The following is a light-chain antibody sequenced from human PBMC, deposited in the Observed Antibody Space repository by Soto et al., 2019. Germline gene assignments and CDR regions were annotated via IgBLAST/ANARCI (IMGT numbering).Light chain of an antibody. CDR3: QQYDDWLRLT. Sequence: EIVLTQSPGTLSLSPGDRATLSCRASQSVSSDYVAWYQQKPGQAPRLLIYGASTRATGIPARFSGSGSGTEFTLTISRLQSEDFAVYFCQQYDDWLRLTFGGGTKVDI. V-gene: IGKV3-15*01. CDR1: QSVSSD. CDR2: GAS. J-gene: IGKJ4*01.